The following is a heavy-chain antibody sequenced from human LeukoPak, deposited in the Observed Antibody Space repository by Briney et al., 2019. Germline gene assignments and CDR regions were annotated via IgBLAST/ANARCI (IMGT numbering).Heavy chain of an antibody. J-gene: IGHJ6*02. Sequence: GRSLRLSCAPSGFTFSSYGMQWVRQAPGKGLEWVAVISYDGSNKYYADSVKGRFTISRDNSKNTLYLQMNSLRAEDTAVYYCAKDRAGAVAGQYYYGMDVWGQGTTVTVSS. V-gene: IGHV3-30*18. D-gene: IGHD6-19*01. CDR2: ISYDGSNK. CDR1: GFTFSSYG. CDR3: AKDRAGAVAGQYYYGMDV.